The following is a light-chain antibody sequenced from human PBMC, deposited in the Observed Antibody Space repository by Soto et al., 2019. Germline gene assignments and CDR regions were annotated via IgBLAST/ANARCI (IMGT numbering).Light chain of an antibody. CDR2: SNN. V-gene: IGLV1-44*01. CDR1: SSNIGSNT. Sequence: QSVLTQPPSASVTPGQRVTISCSGSSSNIGSNTVNWYQQHPRTPPNLLIYSNNQRPSGVPDRFSGSKSGTSASLAISGLQAEDEDDYYCAAWDDSLNGPVFGGGTKLTVL. CDR3: AAWDDSLNGPV. J-gene: IGLJ2*01.